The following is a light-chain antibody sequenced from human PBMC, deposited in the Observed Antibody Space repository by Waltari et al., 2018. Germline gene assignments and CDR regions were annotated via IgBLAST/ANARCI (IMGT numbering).Light chain of an antibody. Sequence: QSVLTQPPSASGTPGQGVTIPCSGSSSNIGSHTVPWYHQLPGTAPKLLIYTNNQRPAGVPDRFSGSKSGTSGSLAISGLQSEDEADYYCSTWDDSLNGVMFGGGTKLTVL. CDR1: SSNIGSHT. CDR3: STWDDSLNGVM. J-gene: IGLJ3*02. V-gene: IGLV1-44*01. CDR2: TNN.